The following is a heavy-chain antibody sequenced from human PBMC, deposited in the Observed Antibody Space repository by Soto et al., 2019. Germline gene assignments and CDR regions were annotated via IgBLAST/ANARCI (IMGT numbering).Heavy chain of an antibody. D-gene: IGHD4-17*01. CDR1: GYSFTTYW. CDR3: ASHAAYGFCMFDF. V-gene: IGHV5-51*01. CDR2: IDPSDSYT. J-gene: IGHJ4*02. Sequence: PGESLKISCKGSGYSFTTYWIAWVRQMPGKGLEWMGSIDPSDSYTKYSPSFQGQVTISADKSISTAYLQWSSLKASDTAMYYCASHAAYGFCMFDFWGQGTLVTVSS.